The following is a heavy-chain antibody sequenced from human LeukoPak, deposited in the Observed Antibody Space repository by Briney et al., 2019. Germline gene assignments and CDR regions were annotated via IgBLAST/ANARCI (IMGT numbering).Heavy chain of an antibody. CDR2: IHHSGGA. V-gene: IGHV4-31*03. CDR1: GGSISSGDYY. D-gene: IGHD3-22*01. J-gene: IGHJ4*02. CDR3: ARIDDTSGYSYHFDY. Sequence: PSETLSLTCTVSGGSISSGDYYWSWIRQHPGKGLELIGYIHHSGGAYYNPPLKSRVIISVDTSKNQFSLKLNSVTAADTAVYYCARIDDTSGYSYHFDYWGQGTLVTVSS.